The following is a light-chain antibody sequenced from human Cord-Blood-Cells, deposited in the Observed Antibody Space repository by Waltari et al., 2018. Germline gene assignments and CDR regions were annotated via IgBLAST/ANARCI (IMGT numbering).Light chain of an antibody. CDR2: DVS. CDR1: STDVGGSNY. J-gene: IGLJ2*01. Sequence: QSALTQPASVSGCPGQSITVSCTGTSTDVGGSNYVSWSQQHPGKAPKLMMYDVSHRPSGVSNRFSGSKSGNTASLTISGLQAEDEADYYCSSYTSSSTVVFGGGTKLTVL. V-gene: IGLV2-14*01. CDR3: SSYTSSSTVV.